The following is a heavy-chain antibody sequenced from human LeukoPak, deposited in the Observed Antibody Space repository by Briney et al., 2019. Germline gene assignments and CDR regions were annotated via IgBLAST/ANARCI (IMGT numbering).Heavy chain of an antibody. J-gene: IGHJ4*02. Sequence: GGSLRLSCAASGFTFSSYWMTWVRQAPGKGLEWVANIKQDGSEKYYVDSVMGRFTISRDNAKNSLFLQMNSLRAGDTAIYYCARDDSGLIPFDYWGQGTLVTVSS. CDR1: GFTFSSYW. D-gene: IGHD2-21*01. CDR2: IKQDGSEK. CDR3: ARDDSGLIPFDY. V-gene: IGHV3-7*04.